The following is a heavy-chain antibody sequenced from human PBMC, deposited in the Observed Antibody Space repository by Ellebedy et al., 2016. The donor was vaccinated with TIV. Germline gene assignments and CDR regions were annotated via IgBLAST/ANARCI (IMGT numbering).Heavy chain of an antibody. CDR3: VRDADSYYHGKRFFDF. CDR1: GFTFSNRW. V-gene: IGHV3-74*01. Sequence: GESLKISXAASGFTFSNRWMHWVRQAPGKGLVWVSAINSDGSRTTYADPVKGRFTISRDNTRNTVYLQLNRLRVEDTARYFCVRDADSYYHGKRFFDFWGQGTLFFVSS. J-gene: IGHJ4*02. CDR2: INSDGSRT. D-gene: IGHD3-10*01.